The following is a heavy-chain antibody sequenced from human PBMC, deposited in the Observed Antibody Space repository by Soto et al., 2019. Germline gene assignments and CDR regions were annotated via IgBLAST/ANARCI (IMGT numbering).Heavy chain of an antibody. CDR3: ARRWGEGRVDY. CDR2: IYHSGNT. J-gene: IGHJ4*02. D-gene: IGHD3-10*01. Sequence: PSETLSLTCAVSGGSISSSNWWSWVRQPPGKGLEWIGEIYHSGNTNYNPSLKSRVTMAVDKSRNQFSLQLSSVTAADTAVYYCARRWGEGRVDYWGQGTLVTVS. CDR1: GGSISSSNW. V-gene: IGHV4-4*02.